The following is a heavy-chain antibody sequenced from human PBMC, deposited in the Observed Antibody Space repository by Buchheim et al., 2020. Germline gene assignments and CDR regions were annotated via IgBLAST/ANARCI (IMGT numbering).Heavy chain of an antibody. V-gene: IGHV3-74*01. CDR2: INSDGSST. D-gene: IGHD6-19*01. J-gene: IGHJ4*02. CDR3: ARGFGSGWWGDDFDY. Sequence: EVQLVESEGGLVQPGGSLRLSCAASGFTFSSYWMHWVRQAPGKGLVWVSRINSDGSSTSYADSVKGRFTISRDTAKNTLYLQMNSLRAEDTAVYYCARGFGSGWWGDDFDYWGQGTL. CDR1: GFTFSSYW.